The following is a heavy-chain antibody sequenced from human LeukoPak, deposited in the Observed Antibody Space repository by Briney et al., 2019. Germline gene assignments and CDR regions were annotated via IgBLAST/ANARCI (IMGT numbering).Heavy chain of an antibody. Sequence: GGSLRLSCAASGFTFSSYEMNWVRQAPGKGLEWVSYISRSSSTIYYADSVKGRFTISRDNAKNSLYLQMNSLRDEDTAVYYCARDATGGLEFDYWGQGTLVTVSS. V-gene: IGHV3-48*02. CDR3: ARDATGGLEFDY. CDR1: GFTFSSYE. J-gene: IGHJ4*02. D-gene: IGHD1-1*01. CDR2: ISRSSSTI.